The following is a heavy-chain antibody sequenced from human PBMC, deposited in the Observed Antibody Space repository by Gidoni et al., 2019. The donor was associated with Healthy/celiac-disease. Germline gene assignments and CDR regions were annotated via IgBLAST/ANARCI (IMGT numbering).Heavy chain of an antibody. CDR3: AKYPYYYGGNSYFDY. Sequence: EVQLLESWGGLVQPWGSLRLSCAASGFPFSRYAMSWVRQALGKGLEWVAAIIGIGGSTYYADSVKGRFTISRDNSKNTLYLQMNSLRAEDTAVYYCAKYPYYYGGNSYFDYWGQGTLVTVSS. D-gene: IGHD3-10*01. V-gene: IGHV3-23*01. CDR1: GFPFSRYA. CDR2: IIGIGGST. J-gene: IGHJ4*02.